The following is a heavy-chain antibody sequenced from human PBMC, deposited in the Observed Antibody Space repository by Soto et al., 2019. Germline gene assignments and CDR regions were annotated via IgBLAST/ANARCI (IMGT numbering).Heavy chain of an antibody. CDR2: IIPIFGTA. D-gene: IGHD3-10*01. Sequence: SVKVSCKASGGTFSSYAISWVRQAPGQGLEWMGGIIPIFGTANYAQKFQGRVTITADESTSTAYMELSSLRSEDTAVYYCARDQGRITMDSNWFDPWGQGTLVTVSS. V-gene: IGHV1-69*13. CDR3: ARDQGRITMDSNWFDP. CDR1: GGTFSSYA. J-gene: IGHJ5*02.